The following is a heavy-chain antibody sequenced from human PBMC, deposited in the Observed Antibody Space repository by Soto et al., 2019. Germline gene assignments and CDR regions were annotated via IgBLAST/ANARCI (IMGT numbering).Heavy chain of an antibody. J-gene: IGHJ4*02. D-gene: IGHD5-12*01. CDR2: ISYYGSNK. V-gene: IGHV3-30*18. CDR3: AKDRRPLSYSGCFDY. Sequence: QVQLVESGGGVVQPGRSLRLSCAASGFTFSSYGMHWVRQAPGKGLEWVAVISYYGSNKYYADSVKGRFTISRDNSKNTLYLQMNSLRAEDTAVYYCAKDRRPLSYSGCFDYWGQGTLVTVSS. CDR1: GFTFSSYG.